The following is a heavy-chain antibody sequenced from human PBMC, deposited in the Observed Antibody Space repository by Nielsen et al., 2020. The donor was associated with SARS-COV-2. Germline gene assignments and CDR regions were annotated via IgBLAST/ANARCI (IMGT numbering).Heavy chain of an antibody. CDR3: ARVAVPGTGN. CDR1: GFTFSSYS. CDR2: INSDGSST. Sequence: GESLKISCVGSGFTFSSYSINWVRQAPGKGLVWVSRINSDGSSTSYADSVKGRFTISRDNAKNTLYLQMNSLRDDDTAVYYCARVAVPGTGNWGQGTLVTVSS. J-gene: IGHJ4*02. V-gene: IGHV3-74*01. D-gene: IGHD6-19*01.